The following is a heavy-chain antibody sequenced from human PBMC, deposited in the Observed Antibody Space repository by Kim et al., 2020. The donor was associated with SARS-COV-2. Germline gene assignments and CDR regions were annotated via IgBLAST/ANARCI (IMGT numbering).Heavy chain of an antibody. D-gene: IGHD4-17*01. CDR3: ARGRAGDYGGSFDS. CDR2: IYSGGPT. V-gene: IGHV3-53*01. J-gene: IGHJ5*01. CDR1: GFSVSDNY. Sequence: GGSLRLSCAASGFSVSDNYVNWVRQLPGMGLEWVSIIYSGGPTYYADSVKGRFSMSRDNSQNTVSLQMNSLKPDDTAIYFCARGRAGDYGGSFDSWGQGTLFTVSS.